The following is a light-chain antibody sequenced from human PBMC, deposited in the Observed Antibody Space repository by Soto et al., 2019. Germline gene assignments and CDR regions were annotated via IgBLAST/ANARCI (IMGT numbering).Light chain of an antibody. Sequence: QSALTQPASVSGSPGQSIAISCTGTSSDVGGYNYVSWYQHHPGKVPKLVIYDVTNRPSGVSDRFSGSKSGNTASLTISGLRAEDEADFYCCSFTSTSTYVFENGTKVTVL. V-gene: IGLV2-14*03. CDR3: CSFTSTSTYV. CDR1: SSDVGGYNY. J-gene: IGLJ1*01. CDR2: DVT.